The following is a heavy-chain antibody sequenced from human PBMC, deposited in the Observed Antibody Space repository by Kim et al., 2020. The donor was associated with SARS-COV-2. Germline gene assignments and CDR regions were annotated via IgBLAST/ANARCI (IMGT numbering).Heavy chain of an antibody. CDR1: GYSFTSYW. CDR3: ARGDNWNVDYYYYGMDV. V-gene: IGHV5-51*01. Sequence: GESLKISCKGSGYSFTSYWIGWVRQMPGKGLEWMGIIYPGDSDTRYSPSFQGQVTISADKSISTAYLQWSSLKASDTAMYYCARGDNWNVDYYYYGMDVWGQGNTGTVSS. CDR2: IYPGDSDT. J-gene: IGHJ6*02. D-gene: IGHD1-20*01.